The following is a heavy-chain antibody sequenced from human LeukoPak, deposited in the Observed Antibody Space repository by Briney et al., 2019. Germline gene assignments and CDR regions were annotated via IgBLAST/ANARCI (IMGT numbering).Heavy chain of an antibody. CDR2: IIPIFGTA. Sequence: SVKVSCKASRGTFSSYAISWVRQAPGQGLEWMGGIIPIFGTANYAQKFQGRVTITADESTSTAYMELSSLRSEDTAVYYCARSSLGLAVAGTWWFDPWGQGTLVTVSS. CDR3: ARSSLGLAVAGTWWFDP. CDR1: RGTFSSYA. V-gene: IGHV1-69*13. J-gene: IGHJ5*02. D-gene: IGHD6-19*01.